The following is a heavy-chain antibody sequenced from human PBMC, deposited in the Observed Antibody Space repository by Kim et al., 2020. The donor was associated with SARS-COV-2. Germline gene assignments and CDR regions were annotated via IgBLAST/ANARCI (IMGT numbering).Heavy chain of an antibody. D-gene: IGHD4-17*01. J-gene: IGHJ5*02. Sequence: DSVKGRFTISRDNAKNSLYLQMNSLRAEDTAVYYCARALTTVTKGDWFDPWGQGTLVTVSS. V-gene: IGHV3-21*01. CDR3: ARALTTVTKGDWFDP.